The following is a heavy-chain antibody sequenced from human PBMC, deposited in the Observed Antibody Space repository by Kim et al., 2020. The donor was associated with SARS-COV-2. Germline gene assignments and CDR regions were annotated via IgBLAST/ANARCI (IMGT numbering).Heavy chain of an antibody. Sequence: STTYADPVQGRFTISRDNAKNTLYLQMNSLRADDTAVYYCARTMLGGFLDYWGQGVLVTVSS. D-gene: IGHD1-26*01. J-gene: IGHJ4*02. V-gene: IGHV3-74*03. CDR3: ARTMLGGFLDY. CDR2: ST.